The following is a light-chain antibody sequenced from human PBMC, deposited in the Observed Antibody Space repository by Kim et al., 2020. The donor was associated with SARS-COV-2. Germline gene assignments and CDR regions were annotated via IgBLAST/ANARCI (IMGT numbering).Light chain of an antibody. CDR2: SDH. CDR1: SANSGGNI. CDR3: ASWDDNLDGYV. J-gene: IGLJ1*01. V-gene: IGLV1-44*01. Sequence: QRFTIACSGSSANSGGNIVTWYQQLPGTAPKVVIHSDHQRPSGVPDRISGSKSGTSASLAISGLRSEDEADYYCASWDDNLDGYVFGAGTKVTVL.